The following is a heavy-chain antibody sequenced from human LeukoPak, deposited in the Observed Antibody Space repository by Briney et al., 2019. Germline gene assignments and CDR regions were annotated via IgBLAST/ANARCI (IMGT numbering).Heavy chain of an antibody. CDR1: GFTFSSYS. Sequence: GGSLRLSCAASGFTFSSYSMNWVRQAPGKGLEWVSSISSSSSYIYYADSVKGRFTISRDNAKNSLYLQMNSLRAEDTAVYYCARAGGYYDFWRRYYFDYWGQGTLVTVSS. D-gene: IGHD3-3*01. CDR2: ISSSSSYI. J-gene: IGHJ4*02. CDR3: ARAGGYYDFWRRYYFDY. V-gene: IGHV3-21*01.